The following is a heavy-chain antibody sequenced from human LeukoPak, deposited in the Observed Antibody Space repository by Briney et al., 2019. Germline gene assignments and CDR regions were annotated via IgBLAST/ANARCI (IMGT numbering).Heavy chain of an antibody. D-gene: IGHD4-11*01. J-gene: IGHJ6*02. V-gene: IGHV3-30*18. CDR2: ISYDGSNK. CDR3: AKDPSNPRFYYYYGMDV. CDR1: GFTFSSYG. Sequence: GGSLRLSCAASGFTFSSYGMHWVRQALGKGLEWVAGISYDGSNKYYADSVKGRFTISRDNSKNTLYLQMNSLRAEDTAVYYCAKDPSNPRFYYYYGMDVWGQGTTVTVSS.